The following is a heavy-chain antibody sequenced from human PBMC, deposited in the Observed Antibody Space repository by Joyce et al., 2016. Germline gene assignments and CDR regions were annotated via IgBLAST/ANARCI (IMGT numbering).Heavy chain of an antibody. V-gene: IGHV3-21*02. Sequence: EVQLVESGGGLVKPGGSLRISCAASGFTFSTSSMSWFRRAPGKGLEWASASGSDRTYIFYADLVKGRITEYRDNAKNALYLKMNSLREEETAVFCSGGGGRVYDESMGLWGPGTTGSVAS. CDR2: SGSDRTYI. CDR1: GFTFSTSS. J-gene: IGHJ6*02. D-gene: IGHD5/OR15-5a*01. CDR3: GGGGRVYDESMGL.